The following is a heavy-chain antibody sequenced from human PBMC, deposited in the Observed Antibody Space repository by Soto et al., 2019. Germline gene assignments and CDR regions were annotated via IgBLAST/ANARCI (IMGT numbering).Heavy chain of an antibody. CDR1: GFTFSSYA. CDR3: AKDQFTMVRGVTPYYYYYGMDV. J-gene: IGHJ6*02. CDR2: ISGSGGST. V-gene: IGHV3-23*01. Sequence: GSLRLSCAASGFTFSSYAMSWVRQAPGKGLEWVSAISGSGGSTYYADSVKGRFTISRDNSKNTLYLQMNSLRAEDTAVYYCAKDQFTMVRGVTPYYYYYGMDVWGQGTTVTVSS. D-gene: IGHD3-10*01.